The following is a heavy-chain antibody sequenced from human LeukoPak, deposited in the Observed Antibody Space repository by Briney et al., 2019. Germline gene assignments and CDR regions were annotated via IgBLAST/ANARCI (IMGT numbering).Heavy chain of an antibody. CDR1: GGSFSGYY. CDR3: ARVARCTSCFDVDY. D-gene: IGHD2-2*01. CDR2: INHSGST. Sequence: SETLSLTCAVYGGSFSGYYWSWIRQPPGKGLEWIGEINHSGSTNYNPSLKSRVTISVDTSKNQFSLTLSSVTATDTAVYYCARVARCTSCFDVDYWGQGTLVTVSS. J-gene: IGHJ4*02. V-gene: IGHV4-34*01.